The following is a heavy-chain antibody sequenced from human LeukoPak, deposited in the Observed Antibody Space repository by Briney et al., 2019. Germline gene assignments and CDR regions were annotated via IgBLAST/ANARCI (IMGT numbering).Heavy chain of an antibody. Sequence: PSETLSLTCTVSGASISSASYYWSWIRQPAGKGLEWIGRISSSGSTNYNPSLKSRVTISVDTSKNQFSLKLSSVTAADTAVYFCARVNGYSYGYMGYWGQGTLVTVSS. CDR3: ARVNGYSYGYMGY. D-gene: IGHD5-18*01. CDR2: ISSSGST. CDR1: GASISSASYY. V-gene: IGHV4-61*02. J-gene: IGHJ4*02.